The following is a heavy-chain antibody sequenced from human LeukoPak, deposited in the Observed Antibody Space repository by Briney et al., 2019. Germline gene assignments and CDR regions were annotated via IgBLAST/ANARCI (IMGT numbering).Heavy chain of an antibody. V-gene: IGHV3-21*01. CDR3: VRHNYGYDY. Sequence: PGGSLRLSCGASGFIFSSYSMNWVRQAPGQGLEWVSSITGSGNYIYYADSVKGRFTVSRDNAKNTLYLQMNRLRAEDTAVYYCVRHNYGYDYWGQGTQVTVSS. J-gene: IGHJ4*02. CDR2: ITGSGNYI. CDR1: GFIFSSYS. D-gene: IGHD3-10*01.